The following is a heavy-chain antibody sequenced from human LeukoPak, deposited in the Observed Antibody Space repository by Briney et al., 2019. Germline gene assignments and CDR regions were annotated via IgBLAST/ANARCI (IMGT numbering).Heavy chain of an antibody. CDR2: INHSGST. Sequence: PSETLSLTCAVYGGSFSGYYWSWIRQPPGKGLEWIGEINHSGSTNYNPSLKSRVTISVDTSKNQFSLKLSSVTAADTAVYYCASTGYSSSWFGAGNWFDPWGQGTLVTVSS. CDR3: ASTGYSSSWFGAGNWFDP. V-gene: IGHV4-34*01. CDR1: GGSFSGYY. J-gene: IGHJ5*02. D-gene: IGHD6-13*01.